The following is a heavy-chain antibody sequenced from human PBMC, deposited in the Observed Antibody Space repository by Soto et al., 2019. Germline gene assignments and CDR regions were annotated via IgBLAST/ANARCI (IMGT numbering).Heavy chain of an antibody. D-gene: IGHD5-18*01. CDR2: INPNSGGT. Sequence: QVQLVQSGAEVKKPGASVKASCKASGYTFTGYYMPWVRQAPGQGLEWMGWINPNSGGTNYAQKFQGRVTMTRDTSISTAYMELSRLRSDDTAVYYCARADTALGSAFDIWGQGTMVTVSS. V-gene: IGHV1-2*02. CDR1: GYTFTGYY. J-gene: IGHJ3*02. CDR3: ARADTALGSAFDI.